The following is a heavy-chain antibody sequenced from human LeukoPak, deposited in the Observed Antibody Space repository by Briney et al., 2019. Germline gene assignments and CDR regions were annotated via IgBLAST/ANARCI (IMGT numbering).Heavy chain of an antibody. CDR1: GFTFSSYW. Sequence: GRSLRLSCAASGFTFSSYWMTWVRQAPGKGLEWVADIKEDGSEKYHVDSLKGRFTISRDNAKNSLYLQMNSLRAEDTAMYYCARAGSGRFEDWGQGTLVTVSS. J-gene: IGHJ4*02. V-gene: IGHV3-7*01. CDR3: ARAGSGRFED. D-gene: IGHD6-19*01. CDR2: IKEDGSEK.